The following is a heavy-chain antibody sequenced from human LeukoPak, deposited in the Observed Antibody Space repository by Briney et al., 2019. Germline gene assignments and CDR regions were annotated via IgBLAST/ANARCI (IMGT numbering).Heavy chain of an antibody. D-gene: IGHD1-14*01. CDR2: IYYSGST. Sequence: SETLSLTCTVSGYSISSGYYWGWIRQPPGKGLEWIGNIYYSGSTYYNPSLKSRVTISVDTSKNHFSLKLNSVTAADTAVYYCAREIRTLANWFDPWGQGTLVTASS. V-gene: IGHV4-38-2*02. J-gene: IGHJ5*02. CDR3: AREIRTLANWFDP. CDR1: GYSISSGYY.